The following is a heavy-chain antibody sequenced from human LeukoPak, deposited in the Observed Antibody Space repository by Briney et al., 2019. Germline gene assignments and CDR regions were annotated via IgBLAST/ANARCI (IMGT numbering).Heavy chain of an antibody. CDR2: IYYSGST. D-gene: IGHD5-18*01. V-gene: IGHV4-61*01. CDR1: GDSITNSTYY. Sequence: SETLSLTCTVSGDSITNSTYYWSWIRQPPGKGLEWIGYIYYSGSTNYNPSLKSRVTISVDTSKNQVSLKLSSVTAADTAVYYCARAGSYSYGYGYWGQGTLVTVSS. CDR3: ARAGSYSYGYGY. J-gene: IGHJ4*02.